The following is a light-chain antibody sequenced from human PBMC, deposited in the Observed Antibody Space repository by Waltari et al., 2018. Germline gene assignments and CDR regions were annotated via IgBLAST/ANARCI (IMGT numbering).Light chain of an antibody. CDR2: DVT. Sequence: QSALTQPASVSGTPGQSITISCTGTSSDIGTYNFVSWYQQHPGKVPKLMMFDVTKPPSWVSDRFFGSKSANTASLTISGLQAEDEANYYCTSYTTSSTWVFGGGTRLTVL. CDR3: TSYTTSSTWV. J-gene: IGLJ3*02. V-gene: IGLV2-14*01. CDR1: SSDIGTYNF.